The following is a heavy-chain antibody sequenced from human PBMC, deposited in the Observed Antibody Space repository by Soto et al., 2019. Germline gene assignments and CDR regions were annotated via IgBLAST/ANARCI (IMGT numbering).Heavy chain of an antibody. CDR2: IRSKAYGGTT. J-gene: IGHJ4*02. CDR3: TRDGVTSYYDFWSGYDYYFDY. V-gene: IGHV3-49*03. CDR1: GFTFGDYA. D-gene: IGHD3-3*01. Sequence: GGSLRLSCTASGFTFGDYAMSWFRQAPGKGLEWVGFIRSKAYGGTTEYAASVKGRFTISRDDSKSIAYLQMNSLKTEDTAVYYCTRDGVTSYYDFWSGYDYYFDYWGQGTLVTVSS.